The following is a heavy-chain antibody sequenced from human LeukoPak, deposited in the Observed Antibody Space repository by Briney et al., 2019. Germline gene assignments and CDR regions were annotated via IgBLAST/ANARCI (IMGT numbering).Heavy chain of an antibody. CDR2: ISSSSSYI. J-gene: IGHJ6*03. CDR1: GFTFSSYS. V-gene: IGHV3-21*01. Sequence: GGSLRLSCAASGFTFSSYSMNWVRQAPGKGLEWVSLISSSSSYIYYADSVKGRFTISRDNTKNSLYLQMNSLRAEDTAVYYCARVPTVTTTRHYYYYYYMDVWGKGTTVTVSS. CDR3: ARVPTVTTTRHYYYYYYMDV. D-gene: IGHD4-11*01.